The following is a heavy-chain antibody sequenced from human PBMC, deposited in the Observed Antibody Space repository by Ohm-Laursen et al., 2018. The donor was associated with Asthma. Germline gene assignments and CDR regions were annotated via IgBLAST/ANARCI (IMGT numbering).Heavy chain of an antibody. D-gene: IGHD3-9*01. J-gene: IGHJ4*02. CDR1: GGSIRSSNW. Sequence: PGTLSLTCAVSGGSIRSSNWWSWVRQPPGRGLEWIGEVYYTGSANYNPSLQSRVTISAGNSNSQFSLRLSSVTAADTAVYYCARGLDWFDYWGQGTLVTVSS. CDR2: VYYTGSA. CDR3: ARGLDWFDY. V-gene: IGHV4-4*03.